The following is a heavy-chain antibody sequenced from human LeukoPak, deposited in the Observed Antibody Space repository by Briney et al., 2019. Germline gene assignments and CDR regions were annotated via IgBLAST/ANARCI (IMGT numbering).Heavy chain of an antibody. CDR1: GYTFTSYD. V-gene: IGHV1-8*03. CDR2: MNPNSGNT. D-gene: IGHD3-3*01. Sequence: GASVKVSCKASGYTFTSYDINWVRQATGQGLEWMGWMNPNSGNTGYAQKFQGRVTITRNTSISTAYMELSSLRSEDTAVYYCARGSDSDFWSGYYRYYYYYMDVWGKGTTVTVSS. J-gene: IGHJ6*03. CDR3: ARGSDSDFWSGYYRYYYYYMDV.